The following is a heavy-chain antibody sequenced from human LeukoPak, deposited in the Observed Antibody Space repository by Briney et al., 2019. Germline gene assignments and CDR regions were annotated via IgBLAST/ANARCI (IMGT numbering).Heavy chain of an antibody. D-gene: IGHD3-10*01. Sequence: GASLRLSCAASGFTFSSYAMSWIRQAPGKGLEWVSYISSSSSYTNYADSVKGRFTISRDNAKNSLYLQMNSLRAEDTAVYYCAQNYYGSGSYYYWGQGTLVTVSS. CDR2: ISSSSSYT. CDR1: GFTFSSYA. J-gene: IGHJ4*02. V-gene: IGHV3-11*06. CDR3: AQNYYGSGSYYY.